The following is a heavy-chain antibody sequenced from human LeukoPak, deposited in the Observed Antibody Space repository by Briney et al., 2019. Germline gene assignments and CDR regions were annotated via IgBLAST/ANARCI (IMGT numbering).Heavy chain of an antibody. CDR3: ARDIRNGYGDYSEAFDI. J-gene: IGHJ3*02. V-gene: IGHV4-4*07. CDR1: GGFISNYY. D-gene: IGHD4-17*01. CDR2: IYTSGST. Sequence: SETLSLTCTVSGGFISNYYWSWIRQPAGKGLEWIGRIYTSGSTNYNPSLKSRVTMSVDTSKNQFSLKLSSVTAADTAVYYCARDIRNGYGDYSEAFDIWGQGTMVTVSS.